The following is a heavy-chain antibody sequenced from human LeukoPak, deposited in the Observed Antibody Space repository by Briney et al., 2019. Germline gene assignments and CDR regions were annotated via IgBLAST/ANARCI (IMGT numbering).Heavy chain of an antibody. J-gene: IGHJ3*02. CDR3: ATPYCSSISCLDVFNM. V-gene: IGHV4-31*03. CDR1: GVSVSDGRYY. Sequence: SETLSLTCNVSGVSVSDGRYYWTWIRQHPGKGLEWIGYKYYSGSAKYNPSLKSRLTISIDTSKNQFSLHLSSVTAADTAMYYCATPYCSSISCLDVFNMWGQGTRVTVSS. D-gene: IGHD2-2*01. CDR2: KYYSGSA.